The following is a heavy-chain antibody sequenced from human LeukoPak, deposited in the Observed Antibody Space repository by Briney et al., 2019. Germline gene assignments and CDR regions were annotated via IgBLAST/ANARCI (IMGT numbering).Heavy chain of an antibody. CDR3: ARDLVWGSYCTNGGCGGDVFYM. Sequence: SQTLSLTCPVSGYSISSVYYWGCIRQPPGKRLEGIGSIYHGGSTYCSTSVKGRDTKSRDTSRKQFSLKLSSVTAADTAVYYCARDLVWGSYCTNGGCGGDVFYMWGQGTMVTVSS. J-gene: IGHJ3*02. CDR2: IYHGGST. V-gene: IGHV4-38-2*02. D-gene: IGHD2-8*01. CDR1: GYSISSVYY.